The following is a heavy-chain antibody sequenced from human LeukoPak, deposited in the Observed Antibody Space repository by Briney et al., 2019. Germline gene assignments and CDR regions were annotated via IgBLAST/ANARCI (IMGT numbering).Heavy chain of an antibody. CDR2: ISGNTANT. Sequence: PGGSLRLSCAASEFTFSSYGMSWVRQAPGKGLEWVSWISGNTANTYYADSVQGRFSISRDNSKNTLYLQMYSLRAEDTAVYYCAKAPRFGNSGSYYFFDYWGQGTLVTVSS. J-gene: IGHJ4*02. V-gene: IGHV3-23*01. D-gene: IGHD1-26*01. CDR3: AKAPRFGNSGSYYFFDY. CDR1: EFTFSSYG.